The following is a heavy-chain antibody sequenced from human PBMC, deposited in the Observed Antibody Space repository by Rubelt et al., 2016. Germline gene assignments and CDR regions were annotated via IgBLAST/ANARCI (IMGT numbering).Heavy chain of an antibody. J-gene: IGHJ6*02. CDR1: GYTFTSYD. CDR2: MNPNSGNT. V-gene: IGHV1-8*01. D-gene: IGHD3-22*01. Sequence: KVSCKASGYTFTSYDINWVRQATGQGLEWMGWMNPNSGNTGYAQKFQGRVTMTRNTSISTAYMELSSLRSEDTAVYYCARGVITPLYYYYGMDVWGQGTTVTVSS. CDR3: ARGVITPLYYYYGMDV.